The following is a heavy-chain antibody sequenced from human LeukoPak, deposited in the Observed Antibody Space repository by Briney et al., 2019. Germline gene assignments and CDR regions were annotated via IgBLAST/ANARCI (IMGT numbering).Heavy chain of an antibody. V-gene: IGHV1-2*02. CDR2: INPNSGLT. D-gene: IGHD5-24*01. J-gene: IGHJ3*01. Sequence: ASVKVSCKASGYTFSDYYLHWVRQAPGQGLEWMGWINPNSGLTNYARQFHGRLTLTRDTPIGTAYLDLTSLSSDDTAMYFCARDVDMALPETEEIWGPGTMVTVS. CDR3: ARDVDMALPETEEI. CDR1: GYTFSDYY.